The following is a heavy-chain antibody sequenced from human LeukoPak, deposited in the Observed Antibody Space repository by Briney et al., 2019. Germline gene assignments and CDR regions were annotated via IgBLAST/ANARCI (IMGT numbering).Heavy chain of an antibody. J-gene: IGHJ3*02. CDR2: ISSSSTYT. D-gene: IGHD6-19*01. Sequence: GGSLRLSCVASGFTFGDYTMNWVRQAPGKGLEWVSSISSSSTYTHYGDSVRGRFTISRDNAKNSLYLQMDSLRAEDTAVYYCARLGSGWADAFDIWGQGTMVTVSS. CDR1: GFTFGDYT. CDR3: ARLGSGWADAFDI. V-gene: IGHV3-21*06.